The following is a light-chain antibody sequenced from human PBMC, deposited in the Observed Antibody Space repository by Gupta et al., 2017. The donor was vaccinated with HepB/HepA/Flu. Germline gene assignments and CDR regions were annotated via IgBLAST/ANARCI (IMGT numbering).Light chain of an antibody. CDR2: DAS. CDR1: ESVSSY. Sequence: EIVLTQSPVTLSLSPGERATLFCRASESVSSYLAWYQQKPGQAPRILIYDASNRATGIPARFSGSGSGTDFTLTISSLEPEDFAVNYCQQRSNWPPYTFGQGTKLEIK. CDR3: QQRSNWPPYT. V-gene: IGKV3-11*01. J-gene: IGKJ2*01.